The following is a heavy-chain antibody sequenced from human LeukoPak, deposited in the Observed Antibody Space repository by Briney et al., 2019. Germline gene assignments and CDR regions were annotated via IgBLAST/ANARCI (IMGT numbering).Heavy chain of an antibody. CDR1: SASISRFY. CDR3: ARYERIGSCTGGACYYGLDV. CDR2: LSHSGGT. J-gene: IGHJ6*02. Sequence: SETLSLTRSVSSASISRFYWVWVRQPPGNGLEWIGYLSHSGGTKYNPSLKNRVSTSVDTSRNQFSLKLTSVTAADTAVYYCARYERIGSCTGGACYYGLDVWGQGTTVTVS. V-gene: IGHV4-59*01. D-gene: IGHD2-8*02.